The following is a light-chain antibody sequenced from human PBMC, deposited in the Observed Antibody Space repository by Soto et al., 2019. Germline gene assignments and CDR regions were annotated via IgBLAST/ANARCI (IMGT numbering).Light chain of an antibody. CDR3: QRYNGY. Sequence: IQLTQSPSSLSASVGDRVTITCRASQGISSYLAWYQQKPGKAPKLLIYAASTLQSGVPSRFSGSGSGTDFTLTISSLQPEDFATYYCQRYNGYFGQGTKLEIK. CDR2: AAS. J-gene: IGKJ2*01. CDR1: QGISSY. V-gene: IGKV1-9*01.